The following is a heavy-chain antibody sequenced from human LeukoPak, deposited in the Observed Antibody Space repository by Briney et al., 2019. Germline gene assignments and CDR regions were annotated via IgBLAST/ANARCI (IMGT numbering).Heavy chain of an antibody. CDR3: ARDSQQLVREADNEFDI. V-gene: IGHV1-18*04. CDR2: IIPIFGTA. CDR1: GYTFTSYY. Sequence: ASVKVSCKASGYTFTSYYIQWVRQAPGQGLEWMGGIIPIFGTANYAQKLQGRVTMTTDTSTSTAYMELRSLRSDDTAVYYCARDSQQLVREADNEFDIWGQGTMVAVSS. J-gene: IGHJ3*02. D-gene: IGHD6-13*01.